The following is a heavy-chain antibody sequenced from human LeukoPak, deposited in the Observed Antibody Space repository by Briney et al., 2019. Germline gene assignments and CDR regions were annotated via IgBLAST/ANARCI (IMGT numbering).Heavy chain of an antibody. J-gene: IGHJ3*02. V-gene: IGHV3-23*01. CDR1: GFTFSSYA. D-gene: IGHD3-3*01. CDR2: ISGSGGST. Sequence: PGGSLRLSCAASGFTFSSYAMSWVRQAPGKGLEWVSAISGSGGSTYYADSVKGRFTISRDNSKNTLYLQMNSLRAEDTAVYYCANLYDSWSGFPQDAFDIWGQGTMVTVSS. CDR3: ANLYDSWSGFPQDAFDI.